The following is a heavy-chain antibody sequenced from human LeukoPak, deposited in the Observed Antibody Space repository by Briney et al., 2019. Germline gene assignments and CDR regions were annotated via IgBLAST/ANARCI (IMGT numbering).Heavy chain of an antibody. V-gene: IGHV3-48*03. CDR1: GFTFSGYE. CDR3: ARGITMVRDYGMDV. Sequence: PGGSLRLSCAASGFTFSGYEMNWVRQAPGKGLEWVSYISSSGSTIYYADSVKGRFTISRDNAKNSLYLQMNSLRAEDTAVYYCARGITMVRDYGMDVWGKGTTVTVSS. CDR2: ISSSGSTI. D-gene: IGHD3-10*01. J-gene: IGHJ6*04.